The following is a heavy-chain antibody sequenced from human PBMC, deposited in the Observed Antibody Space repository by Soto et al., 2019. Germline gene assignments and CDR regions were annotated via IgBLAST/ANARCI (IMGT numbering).Heavy chain of an antibody. CDR3: LPMSGRFDY. CDR1: GFIFSSYD. J-gene: IGHJ4*02. CDR2: ISGSVGST. Sequence: LRLSCAASGFIFSSYDMSWVRQAPGKGLEWVSTISGSVGSTYYADSVKGRFTISRDNSKNTLYLQMNSLRAEDTAVYYCLPMSGRFDYWGQGSLVTVSS. V-gene: IGHV3-23*01.